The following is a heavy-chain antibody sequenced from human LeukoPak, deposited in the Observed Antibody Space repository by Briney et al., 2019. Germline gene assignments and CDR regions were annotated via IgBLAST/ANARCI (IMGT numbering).Heavy chain of an antibody. V-gene: IGHV6-1*01. Sequence: QTLSLTCAISGDSVSSNRAAWNWIRQSPSRGLEWLGRTYYRSKWYNDYAVSVKSRITINPDTSKNQFSLQLNSVTPEDTAVYYCARAFFVGAAGTFDYWDQGTLVTVSS. CDR2: TYYRSKWYN. CDR1: GDSVSSNRAA. D-gene: IGHD6-13*01. CDR3: ARAFFVGAAGTFDY. J-gene: IGHJ4*02.